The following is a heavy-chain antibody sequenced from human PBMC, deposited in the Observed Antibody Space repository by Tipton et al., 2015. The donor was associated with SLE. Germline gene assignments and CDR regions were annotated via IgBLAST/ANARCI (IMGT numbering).Heavy chain of an antibody. J-gene: IGHJ4*02. CDR2: IWYDGSNK. D-gene: IGHD6-19*01. CDR1: GFTFDDYG. CDR3: AIGYSSWAY. V-gene: IGHV3-33*08. Sequence: SLRLSCAASGFTFDDYGMSWVRQAPGKGLEWVAVIWYDGSNKYYADSVKGRFTISRDNSKNTLYLQMNSLRAEDTAVYYCAIGYSSWAYWGQGTLVTVSS.